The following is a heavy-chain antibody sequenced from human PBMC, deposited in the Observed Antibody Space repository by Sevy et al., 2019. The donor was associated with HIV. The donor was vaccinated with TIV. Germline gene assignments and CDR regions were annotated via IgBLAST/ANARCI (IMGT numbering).Heavy chain of an antibody. CDR3: ARMGDYFDTSGHYPLKY. D-gene: IGHD3-22*01. Sequence: ASVKVSCKASGYTFTGYYVQWLRQAPGQGLEWMGWINPKTGGTYFAKKFQDRVTMTTGTSITTAYMELSGLRFDDTAVYYCARMGDYFDTSGHYPLKYWGQGTLVTVSS. J-gene: IGHJ4*02. V-gene: IGHV1-2*02. CDR1: GYTFTGYY. CDR2: INPKTGGT.